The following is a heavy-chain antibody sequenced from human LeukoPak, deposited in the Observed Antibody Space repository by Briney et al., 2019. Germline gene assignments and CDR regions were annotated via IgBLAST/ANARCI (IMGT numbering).Heavy chain of an antibody. J-gene: IGHJ4*02. CDR2: IWSDGTNR. V-gene: IGHV3-33*01. Sequence: GGSLRLSCAASGFIFSHYGMHWVRQAPGKGLEWVAVIWSDGTNRYYADSVKGRFSINRDDSQKRVFLQMDSLRAEDTAVYYCARDAQRGFDYSNSLQYWGQGAPVTVSS. CDR1: GFIFSHYG. D-gene: IGHD4-11*01. CDR3: ARDAQRGFDYSNSLQY.